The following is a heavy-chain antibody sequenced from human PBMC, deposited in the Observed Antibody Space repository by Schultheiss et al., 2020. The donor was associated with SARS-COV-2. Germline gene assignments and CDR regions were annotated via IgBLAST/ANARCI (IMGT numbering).Heavy chain of an antibody. J-gene: IGHJ6*02. D-gene: IGHD3-3*01. V-gene: IGHV1-3*01. CDR1: GYTFTSYA. CDR2: INAGNGNT. CDR3: ARDRERRITIFGGYYYYGMDV. Sequence: ASVKVSCKASGYTFTSYAMHWVRQAPGQRLEWMGWINAGNGNTNYAQKFQGRVTITADESTSTAYMELSSLRSEDTAVYYCARDRERRITIFGGYYYYGMDVWGQGTTVTVSS.